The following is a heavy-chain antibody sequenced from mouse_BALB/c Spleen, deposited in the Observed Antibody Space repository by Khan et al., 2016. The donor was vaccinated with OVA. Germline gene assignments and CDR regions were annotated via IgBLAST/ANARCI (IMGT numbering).Heavy chain of an antibody. CDR2: IFPGNDNT. J-gene: IGHJ3*01. CDR3: SRSGLGSFAF. Sequence: QVQLQQSGAELARPGASVKLSCKASGYTFTDFYINWMRQWTGQGLEWIGHIFPGNDNTYYNENFSAKATLTADKSSSTAFMHLSSLTSEDSAVYFCSRSGLGSFAFWGQGTLVTVST. V-gene: IGHV1-77*01. D-gene: IGHD3-1*01. CDR1: GYTFTDFY.